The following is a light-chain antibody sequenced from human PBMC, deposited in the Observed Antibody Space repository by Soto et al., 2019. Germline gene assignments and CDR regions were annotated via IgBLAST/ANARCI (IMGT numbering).Light chain of an antibody. CDR3: LQDYNYPRT. CDR2: AAS. V-gene: IGKV1-6*01. CDR1: QGIRND. J-gene: IGKJ1*01. Sequence: AIQMTQSPSSLSASVGDRVTITCRASQGIRNDLGWYQQRPGKAPKLLIYAASSLQSGGPSRFSGSGSGTDFTLTISSLQPEDFATYYCLQDYNYPRTFGQGTKVEIK.